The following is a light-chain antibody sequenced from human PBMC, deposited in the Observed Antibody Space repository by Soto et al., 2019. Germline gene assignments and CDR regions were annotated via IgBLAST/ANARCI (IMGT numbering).Light chain of an antibody. CDR1: QRVSSSY. CDR2: GAS. V-gene: IGKV3-20*01. J-gene: IGKJ2*01. Sequence: DIVVTQSPCTLSFSPGERATLSCRARQRVSSSYLAWYQQNPGQAPRLLIYGASSRSTVIPDRVSGSGSGTDFTLTISRLEPEDFAVYYCQQSGSSPYTFGQGTKLQIK. CDR3: QQSGSSPYT.